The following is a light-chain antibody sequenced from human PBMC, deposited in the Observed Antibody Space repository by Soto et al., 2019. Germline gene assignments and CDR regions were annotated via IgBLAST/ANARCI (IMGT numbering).Light chain of an antibody. V-gene: IGLV2-23*01. Sequence: QSALTQPASVSGSPGQSITISCTGSSSDVGTYNLVSWYQKHPGKAPKLIICESSKRPSGVSDRFSGFKSGNSASLTISGLQAEDEADYYCCSFAAGGTLIFGGGTKVTVL. CDR3: CSFAAGGTLI. CDR1: SSDVGTYNL. J-gene: IGLJ2*01. CDR2: ESS.